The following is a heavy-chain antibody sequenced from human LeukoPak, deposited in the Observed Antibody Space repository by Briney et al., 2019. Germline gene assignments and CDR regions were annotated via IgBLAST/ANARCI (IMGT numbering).Heavy chain of an antibody. Sequence: GGSLRLSCAASGFTFGQYAMHWVRQAPGRGLEWVAVISGDGDATHYVDSVKGRFSISRDQSRSSLHLQMDTLRTEDTALYYCAKDRGGYYGSGTSYYFYGMDVWGRGTTVIVSS. CDR1: GFTFGQYA. J-gene: IGHJ6*02. CDR3: AKDRGGYYGSGTSYYFYGMDV. V-gene: IGHV3-43*02. D-gene: IGHD3-10*01. CDR2: ISGDGDAT.